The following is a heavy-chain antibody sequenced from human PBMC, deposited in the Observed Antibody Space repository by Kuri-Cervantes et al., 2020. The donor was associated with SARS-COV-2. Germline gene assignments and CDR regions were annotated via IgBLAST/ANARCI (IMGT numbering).Heavy chain of an antibody. CDR3: ARLGYCSSTSCYIGAFDI. CDR1: GFTFSSYA. V-gene: IGHV3-23*01. CDR2: ISGSGGST. J-gene: IGHJ3*02. D-gene: IGHD2-2*02. Sequence: GESLKISCAASGFTFSSYAMSWVRQAPGKGLEWVSAISGSGGSTYYADSVKGRFTISRDNSKNTLYLQMNSLRAEDTAVYYCARLGYCSSTSCYIGAFDIWGQGTTVTVSS.